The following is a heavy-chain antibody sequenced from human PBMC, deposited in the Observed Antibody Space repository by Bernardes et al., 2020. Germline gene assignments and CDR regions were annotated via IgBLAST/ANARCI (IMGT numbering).Heavy chain of an antibody. CDR1: GFTFSDYY. CDR3: ARVSDVNGYFSWYFDD. V-gene: IGHV3-11*06. Sequence: GGSLRLSCAASGFTFSDYYLTWVRQAPGKGLEWLSYISFNSPYPNYAASVTGRFTISRDDAKNSLYLQMNSLRLEDTAVYYCARVSDVNGYFSWYFDDWGQGTLVTVS. J-gene: IGHJ4*02. D-gene: IGHD3-22*01. CDR2: ISFNSPYP.